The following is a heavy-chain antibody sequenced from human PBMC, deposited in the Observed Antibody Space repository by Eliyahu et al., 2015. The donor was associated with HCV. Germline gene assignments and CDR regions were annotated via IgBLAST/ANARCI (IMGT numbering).Heavy chain of an antibody. CDR3: ASGGGGIAVTGTGGWFDP. D-gene: IGHD6-19*01. CDR1: GGSITTYY. CDR2: IHYSGST. Sequence: QVQLQESGPGLVKPSETLSLTCTVSGGSITTYYWRWIRQPPGKGLXWIGYIHYSGSTNYNPSLKSRVTISLDTSKNQFSLKLTSVTAADTAMYYCASGGGGIAVTGTGGWFDPWGQGTLVTVSS. V-gene: IGHV4-59*01. J-gene: IGHJ5*02.